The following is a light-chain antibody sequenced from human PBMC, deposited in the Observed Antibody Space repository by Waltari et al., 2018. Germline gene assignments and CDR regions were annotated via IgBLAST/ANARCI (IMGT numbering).Light chain of an antibody. CDR2: LNSGGSH. CDR3: QTWGTGFVV. J-gene: IGLJ2*01. V-gene: IGLV4-69*01. Sequence: QLVLTQSPSASASLGASVKLTCTLSSGHSNYVIAWHQQQPEKGPRYLMKLNSGGSHSKGDGIPDRFSGSSSSAERYLTSSSLRSEDEADYYCQTWGTGFVVFGGGTKLTVL. CDR1: SGHSNYV.